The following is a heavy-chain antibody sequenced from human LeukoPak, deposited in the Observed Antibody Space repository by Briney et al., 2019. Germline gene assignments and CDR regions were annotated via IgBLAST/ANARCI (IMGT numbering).Heavy chain of an antibody. V-gene: IGHV1-2*02. CDR1: GGTFSSYA. CDR2: INPNSGGT. D-gene: IGHD1-26*01. Sequence: ASVKVSCKASGGTFSSYAISWVRQAPGQGLEWMGWINPNSGGTNYAQKFQGRVTMTRDTSISTAYMELSRLRSDDTAVYYCARVPSGSYYDFDYWGQGTLVTVSS. CDR3: ARVPSGSYYDFDY. J-gene: IGHJ4*02.